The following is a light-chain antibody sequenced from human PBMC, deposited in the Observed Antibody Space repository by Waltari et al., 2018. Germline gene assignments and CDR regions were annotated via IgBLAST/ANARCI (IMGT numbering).Light chain of an antibody. CDR3: QQYENLPLT. CDR2: DVS. V-gene: IGKV1-33*01. Sequence: DIQMTQSPSSLSASVGDRVTITCQASQNINNYLNGYQHKQGKGPKLLIYDVSDLERGVPPRFSGGGFGTEFKLIISSLQPEDAATYYCQQYENLPLTFGGGTTVEI. J-gene: IGKJ4*01. CDR1: QNINNY.